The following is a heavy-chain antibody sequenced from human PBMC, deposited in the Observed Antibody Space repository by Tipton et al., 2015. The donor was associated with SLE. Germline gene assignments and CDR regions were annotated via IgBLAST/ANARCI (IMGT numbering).Heavy chain of an antibody. J-gene: IGHJ4*02. Sequence: TLSLTCTVSGASISLYYWSWIRQSAGNGLEWIGRIHSSGSTHDNPSLKSRVTMSVDSSKNQFSLQVNSVTAADTAVYYCARSESYYSALTYWGQGTLVTVSS. V-gene: IGHV4-4*07. CDR3: ARSESYYSALTY. CDR1: GASISLYY. D-gene: IGHD1-26*01. CDR2: IHSSGST.